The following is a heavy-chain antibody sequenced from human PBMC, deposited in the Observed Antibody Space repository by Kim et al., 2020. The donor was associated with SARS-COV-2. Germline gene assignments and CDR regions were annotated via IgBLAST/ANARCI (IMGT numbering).Heavy chain of an antibody. CDR3: ARSLSSGVYYDSSGYYYWFDP. V-gene: IGHV1-18*04. Sequence: ASVKVSCKASGYTFTSYGISWVRQAPGQGLEWMGWISAYNGNTNYAQKLQGRVTMTTDTSTSTAYMELRSLRSDDTAVYYCARSLSSGVYYDSSGYYYWFDPWGQGTLVTVSS. CDR1: GYTFTSYG. CDR2: ISAYNGNT. D-gene: IGHD3-22*01. J-gene: IGHJ5*02.